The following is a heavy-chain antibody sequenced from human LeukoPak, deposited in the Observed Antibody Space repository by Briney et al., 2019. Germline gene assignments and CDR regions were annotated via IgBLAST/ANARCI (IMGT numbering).Heavy chain of an antibody. Sequence: SETLSLTCTVSGGSISSGGYYWSWIRQHPGKGLEWIGYIYYSGTTYYNPSLKSRVTISVDTSKNQFSLKLTSVTAADTAVYYCARDPLFASDWARDGVDVWGQGTTVTVSS. D-gene: IGHD6-19*01. CDR1: GGSISSGGYY. V-gene: IGHV4-31*03. CDR3: ARDPLFASDWARDGVDV. CDR2: IYYSGTT. J-gene: IGHJ6*02.